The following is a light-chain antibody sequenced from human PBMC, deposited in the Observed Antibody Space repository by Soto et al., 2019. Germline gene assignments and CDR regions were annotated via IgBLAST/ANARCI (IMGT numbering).Light chain of an antibody. J-gene: IGKJ4*01. V-gene: IGKV1-27*01. CDR2: ATS. CDR3: QKYNSAPLT. Sequence: DVQMTQSPSSLSAFVGDRVTITCRARKGIAPYFAWFQQKPGKVPKLLIYATSTLQSGVPSRFSGSGSGTDFTLTINSLQPEDVGTYYCQKYNSAPLTFGGGTKVEIK. CDR1: KGIAPY.